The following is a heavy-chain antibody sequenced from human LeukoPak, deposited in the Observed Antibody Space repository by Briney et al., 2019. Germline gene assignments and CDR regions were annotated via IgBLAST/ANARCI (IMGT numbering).Heavy chain of an antibody. J-gene: IGHJ6*02. CDR2: IHYSGRA. CDR3: ARFGVDYDMDV. Sequence: SETLSLTCTVSGGSINGHYWTWIRQPPGKGLEWVGQIHYSGRADYNPSLKRRVTISVDTSKNQISLNLNSVTAADTAVYYCARFGVDYDMDVWGQGTTVAVSS. D-gene: IGHD3-16*01. V-gene: IGHV4-59*11. CDR1: GGSINGHY.